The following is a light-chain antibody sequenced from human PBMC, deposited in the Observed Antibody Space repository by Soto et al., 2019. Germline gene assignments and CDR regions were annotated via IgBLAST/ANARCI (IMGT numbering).Light chain of an antibody. CDR3: SSYAGSNNLV. V-gene: IGLV2-8*01. CDR2: EVS. J-gene: IGLJ1*01. CDR1: SSAVGGYNY. Sequence: QSVLTHPPSASGSPGQSVTISCTGTSSAVGGYNYVSWYQQHPGKAPKLMIYEVSKRPSGVPDRFSGSKSGNTASLTVSGLQAEYEADYYCSSYAGSNNLVFGTGTMVTV.